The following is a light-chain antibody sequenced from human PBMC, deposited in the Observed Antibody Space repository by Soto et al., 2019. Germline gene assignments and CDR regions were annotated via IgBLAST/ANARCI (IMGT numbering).Light chain of an antibody. CDR3: SSYTSSSSFVV. V-gene: IGLV2-14*01. Sequence: QSALTQPASVSGSPGQSVTISCTGTRSDVGGYNYVSWYQQNPGKAPKLMIYDVSNRPSGVSNRFSGSKSGNTASLTISGLQAEDEADYYCSSYTSSSSFVVFGGGTKVTVL. J-gene: IGLJ2*01. CDR1: RSDVGGYNY. CDR2: DVS.